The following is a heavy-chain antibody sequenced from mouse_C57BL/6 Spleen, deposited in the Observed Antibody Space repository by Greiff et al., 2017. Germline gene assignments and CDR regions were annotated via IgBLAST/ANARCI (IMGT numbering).Heavy chain of an antibody. Sequence: EVHLVASEGGLVQPGSSMKLSCTASGFTFSDYYMAWVRQVPEKGLEWVANINYDGSSTYYLDSLKSRFIISRDNAKNILYLQMSSLKSEDTATYYCARSLITTVVDWYFDVWGTGTTVTVSS. D-gene: IGHD1-1*01. CDR1: GFTFSDYY. J-gene: IGHJ1*03. CDR2: INYDGSST. CDR3: ARSLITTVVDWYFDV. V-gene: IGHV5-16*01.